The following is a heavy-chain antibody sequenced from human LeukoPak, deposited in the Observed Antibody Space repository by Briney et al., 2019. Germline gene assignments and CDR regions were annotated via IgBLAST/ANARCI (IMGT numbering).Heavy chain of an antibody. CDR3: AKDEATSGGGLAS. V-gene: IGHV3-53*01. D-gene: IGHD3-16*01. CDR2: MYTGGTT. CDR1: EFTVSGTH. J-gene: IGHJ4*02. Sequence: GGSLRLSCAVSEFTVSGTHMSWVRQAPGKGLEWVAAMYTGGTTYYADSVTGRFTISRDNSKNTLYLHMNSLRAEDTAVYYCAKDEATSGGGLASWGQGTLVSVSS.